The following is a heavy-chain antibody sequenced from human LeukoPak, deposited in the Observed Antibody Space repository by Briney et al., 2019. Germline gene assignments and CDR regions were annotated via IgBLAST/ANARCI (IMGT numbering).Heavy chain of an antibody. CDR3: AKASSAYRPYFFDS. CDR1: GFTFSDYA. Sequence: PGGSLRLSCAAPGFTFSDYAMAWVRQAPGQGLEWVLAISGGGASTYYADSVKGRFTISRDNSKNTLFLEMSSLRAEDSALYYCAKASSAYRPYFFDSWGQGTLVTVSS. J-gene: IGHJ4*02. CDR2: ISGGGAST. V-gene: IGHV3-23*01. D-gene: IGHD3-16*01.